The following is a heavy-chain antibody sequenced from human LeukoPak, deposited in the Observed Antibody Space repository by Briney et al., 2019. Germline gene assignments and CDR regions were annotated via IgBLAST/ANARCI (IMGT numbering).Heavy chain of an antibody. Sequence: GGSLRLSCAASGFTFSSFEMNWVRQGPGKGLEWVSYISNNGYTIYYADSVKGRFTISRDNAKNSLYLQMNSLRAEDTAVYYCAREEGGDSSGWALDCWGQGTLVTVSS. CDR1: GFTFSSFE. CDR2: ISNNGYTI. CDR3: AREEGGDSSGWALDC. V-gene: IGHV3-48*03. J-gene: IGHJ4*02. D-gene: IGHD6-19*01.